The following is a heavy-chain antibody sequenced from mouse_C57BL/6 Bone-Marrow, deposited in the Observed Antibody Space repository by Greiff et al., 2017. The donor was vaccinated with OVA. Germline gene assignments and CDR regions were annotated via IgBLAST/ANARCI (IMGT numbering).Heavy chain of an antibody. CDR3: VRWGYYEMFAY. CDR2: IRSKSNNYAT. Sequence: EVQRVESGGGLVQPKGSLKLSCAASGFSFNTYAMNWVRQAPGKGLEWVARIRSKSNNYATYYADSVKDRFTISRDDSESMLYLQMNNLKTEDTAMYYCVRWGYYEMFAYWGQGTLVTVSA. V-gene: IGHV10-1*01. CDR1: GFSFNTYA. D-gene: IGHD2-3*01. J-gene: IGHJ3*01.